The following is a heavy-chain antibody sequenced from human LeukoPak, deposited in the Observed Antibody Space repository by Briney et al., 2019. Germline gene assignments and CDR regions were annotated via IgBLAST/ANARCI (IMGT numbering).Heavy chain of an antibody. CDR2: ISGSGGNT. Sequence: PGGSLRLSCAASGFTFSTYAMDWVRQAPGKGLEWVSAISGSGGNTYYADSVKGRSTISRDNSENTLYLQMNSLRVEDTAVYFCARELSSVSSWYFDFWGQGTLLTVSS. J-gene: IGHJ4*02. D-gene: IGHD6-13*01. CDR3: ARELSSVSSWYFDF. V-gene: IGHV3-23*01. CDR1: GFTFSTYA.